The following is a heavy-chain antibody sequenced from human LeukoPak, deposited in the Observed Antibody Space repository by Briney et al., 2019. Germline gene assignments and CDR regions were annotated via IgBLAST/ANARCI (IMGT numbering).Heavy chain of an antibody. CDR2: IKPDEGEK. CDR1: GFTFSSYG. D-gene: IGHD3-10*01. CDR3: VRYYTRQSWYFDL. V-gene: IGHV3-7*01. J-gene: IGHJ2*01. Sequence: PGGSLRLSCAASGFTFSSYGMSWVRQAPGKGLEWVANIKPDEGEKYYVDSVKGRFTVSRDNAKNSLYLQMNSLRAEDTAVYYCVRYYTRQSWYFDLWGRGTLVTVSS.